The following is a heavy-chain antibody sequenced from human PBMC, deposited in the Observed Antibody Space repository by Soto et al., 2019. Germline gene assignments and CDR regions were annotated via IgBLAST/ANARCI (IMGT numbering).Heavy chain of an antibody. D-gene: IGHD6-19*01. CDR2: ISYDGSNK. CDR3: AKDRAAVAGYDAFDI. J-gene: IGHJ3*02. Sequence: GSLRLSCAASGFTFSSYGMHWVRQAPGKGLEWVAVISYDGSNKYYADSVKGRFTISRDNSKNTLYLQMNSLRAEDTAVYYCAKDRAAVAGYDAFDIWGQGTMVTVSS. CDR1: GFTFSSYG. V-gene: IGHV3-30*18.